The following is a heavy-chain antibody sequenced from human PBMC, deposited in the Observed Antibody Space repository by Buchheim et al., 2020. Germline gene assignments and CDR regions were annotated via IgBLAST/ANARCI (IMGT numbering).Heavy chain of an antibody. CDR1: GGSMNNYY. Sequence: QVQLLESGPGLVRPSETLSLLCNVSGGSMNNYYWSWIRQPPGKGLEWIGYMYYSGSTNYIPSLESRVTISVDTSKNQFSLRLSSVTAADTAVYYCARGETVTILTLWGQGTL. J-gene: IGHJ4*02. CDR3: ARGETVTILTL. V-gene: IGHV4-59*01. CDR2: MYYSGST. D-gene: IGHD4-17*01.